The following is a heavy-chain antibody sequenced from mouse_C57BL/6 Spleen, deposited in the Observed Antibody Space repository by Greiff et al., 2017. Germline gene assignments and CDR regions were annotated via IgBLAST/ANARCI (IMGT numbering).Heavy chain of an antibody. CDR2: IDPNSGGT. CDR1: GYTFTSYW. Sequence: QVQLQQSGAELVKPGASVKLSCTASGYTFTSYWMHWVKQRPGRGLEWIGRIDPNSGGTKYTEKFKSRATLTVDKPSSTGYMQLSSLTSEDSAVYYCAGTAEGEAWFAYWGQGTLVTVSA. CDR3: AGTAEGEAWFAY. J-gene: IGHJ3*01. V-gene: IGHV1-72*01. D-gene: IGHD3-3*01.